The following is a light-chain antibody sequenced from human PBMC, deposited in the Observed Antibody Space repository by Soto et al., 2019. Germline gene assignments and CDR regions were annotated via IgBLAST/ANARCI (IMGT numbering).Light chain of an antibody. CDR1: QNVSTY. J-gene: IGKJ3*01. V-gene: IGKV3-11*01. CDR2: DAS. Sequence: EIVLTQSPATLSLSPGERVTLSCRASQNVSTYLAWYQQKPGQAPRLLIYDASDRATGIPARFSGSGSGTDFPLTISSPEPEDSAVYYCQQRTNSPTFGPGTKVHIK. CDR3: QQRTNSPT.